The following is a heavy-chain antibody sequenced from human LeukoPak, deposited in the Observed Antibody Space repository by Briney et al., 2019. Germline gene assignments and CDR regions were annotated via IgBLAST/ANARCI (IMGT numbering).Heavy chain of an antibody. CDR1: GGFISSYY. J-gene: IGHJ4*02. Sequence: SETLTLTCTVAGGFISSYYWSWLRQPPGKGLEWVGYIYYSGSTSYNPSLKSRVTISVDTSKNQFSLKLSSVTAADTAVYYCASGRRDGYNSFDYWGQGTLVTVSS. V-gene: IGHV4-59*01. D-gene: IGHD5-24*01. CDR3: ASGRRDGYNSFDY. CDR2: IYYSGST.